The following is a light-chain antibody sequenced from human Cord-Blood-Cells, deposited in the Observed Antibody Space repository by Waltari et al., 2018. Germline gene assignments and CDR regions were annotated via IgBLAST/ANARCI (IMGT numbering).Light chain of an antibody. V-gene: IGLV2-23*02. CDR3: CSYAGSSWV. CDR2: EVS. CDR1: SSDVGSYNL. Sequence: QSALTQPASVSGSPGQSITISCTGTSSDVGSYNLVSWYQQHPGKAPKLMIYEVSKRASGVSHRFSGSKSGNTASLTISGLQAEDEADYYCCSYAGSSWVFGGGTKLTVL. J-gene: IGLJ3*02.